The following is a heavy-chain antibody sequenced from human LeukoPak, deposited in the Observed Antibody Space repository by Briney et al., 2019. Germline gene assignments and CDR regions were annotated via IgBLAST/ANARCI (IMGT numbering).Heavy chain of an antibody. V-gene: IGHV3-21*03. Sequence: GGSLRLSCAASAFTFSSYSMSWVRQAPGKGLEWVSSIDSTSNYIYYADSVRGRFTISRDNAKNSLYLQMNSLRVEDTAVYYCARAPLSGWYRGGSDYWGQGTLVTVSS. J-gene: IGHJ4*02. CDR2: IDSTSNYI. D-gene: IGHD6-19*01. CDR1: AFTFSSYS. CDR3: ARAPLSGWYRGGSDY.